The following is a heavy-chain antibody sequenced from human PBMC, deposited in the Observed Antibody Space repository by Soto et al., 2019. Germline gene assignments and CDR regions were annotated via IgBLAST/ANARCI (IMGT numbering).Heavy chain of an antibody. V-gene: IGHV6-1*01. D-gene: IGHD2-2*01. Sequence: PSQTLSLTCAISGDSVSSNSAAWNWIRQSPSRGLEWLGRTYYRSKWYNDYAVSVKSRITINPDTSKNQFSLQLNSVTPEDTAVYYCARDRIVVVPAAILYYYYYGMDVWGQGXTVTVYS. CDR3: ARDRIVVVPAAILYYYYYGMDV. CDR1: GDSVSSNSAA. J-gene: IGHJ6*02. CDR2: TYYRSKWYN.